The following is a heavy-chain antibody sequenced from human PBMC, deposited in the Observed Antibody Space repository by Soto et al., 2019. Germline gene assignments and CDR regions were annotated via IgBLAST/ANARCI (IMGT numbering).Heavy chain of an antibody. D-gene: IGHD3-3*01. V-gene: IGHV1-18*01. CDR3: ARGYDFWSGFGFDP. CDR2: ISAHNGNI. Sequence: ASVKVSCKASGFTFSNYGFSWVRQAPGQGLEWMGWISAHNGNINYAQNFQGRVTMTTDTSTSTAYMELRSLRSDDTAVYYCARGYDFWSGFGFDPWGQGTLVTVSS. CDR1: GFTFSNYG. J-gene: IGHJ5*02.